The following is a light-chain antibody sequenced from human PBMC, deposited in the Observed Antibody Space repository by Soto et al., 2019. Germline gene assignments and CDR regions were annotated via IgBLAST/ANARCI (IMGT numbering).Light chain of an antibody. CDR1: QSVSSSY. V-gene: IGKV3-20*01. CDR2: DAS. CDR3: QEYDGAPPIT. J-gene: IGKJ5*01. Sequence: IVLTQSPGTLSLSPGERATLSCRASQSVSSSYLAWYQQKPGQAPTLLIFDASSRASGTPERFGGSGSGTDFTLTISRLEPEDFAVYYCQEYDGAPPITFGLGTRLEIK.